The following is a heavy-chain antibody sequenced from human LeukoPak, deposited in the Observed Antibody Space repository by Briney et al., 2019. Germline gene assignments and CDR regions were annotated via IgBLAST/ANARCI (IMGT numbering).Heavy chain of an antibody. D-gene: IGHD3-22*01. J-gene: IGHJ2*01. Sequence: GGSLRLSCAASGFTFSSYGMSWVRQAPGKGLEWVSAISGSGGSTYYADSVKGRFTISRDNSKNTLYLQMNSLRAEDTAVYYCAKMYSSGYSYFDLWGRGTLVTVSS. CDR2: ISGSGGST. V-gene: IGHV3-23*01. CDR3: AKMYSSGYSYFDL. CDR1: GFTFSSYG.